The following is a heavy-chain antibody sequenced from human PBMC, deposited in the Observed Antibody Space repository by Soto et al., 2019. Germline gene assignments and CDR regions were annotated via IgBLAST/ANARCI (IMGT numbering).Heavy chain of an antibody. Sequence: PSDTLSLTCTVSGGSISSSSYYWGWIRQPPGKGLEWIGSIYYSGSTYYNPSLKSRVTISVDTSKNQFSLKLSSVTAADTAVYYCASTNRIVATVEAFDIWGQGTMVTVSS. CDR1: GGSISSSSYY. J-gene: IGHJ3*02. CDR3: ASTNRIVATVEAFDI. D-gene: IGHD5-12*01. V-gene: IGHV4-39*01. CDR2: IYYSGST.